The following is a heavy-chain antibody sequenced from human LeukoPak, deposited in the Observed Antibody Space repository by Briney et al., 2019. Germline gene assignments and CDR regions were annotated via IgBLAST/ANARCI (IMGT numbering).Heavy chain of an antibody. V-gene: IGHV4-59*01. J-gene: IGHJ3*02. CDR1: GGSISSYY. CDR2: IYYSGST. Sequence: PSETLSLTCTVSGGSISSYYWSWIRQPPGKGLGWIGYIYYSGSTNYNPSLKSRVTISVDTSKNQFSLKLSSVTAADTAVYYCARDYYDSSGYLGMYAFDIWGQGTMVTVSS. CDR3: ARDYYDSSGYLGMYAFDI. D-gene: IGHD3-22*01.